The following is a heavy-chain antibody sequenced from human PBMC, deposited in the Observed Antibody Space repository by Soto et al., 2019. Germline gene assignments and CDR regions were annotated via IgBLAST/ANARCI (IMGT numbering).Heavy chain of an antibody. D-gene: IGHD3-22*01. Sequence: EVQLSESGGGLIQPGGSLRLSCVASGFTFSRHSMNWVRQVPGKGLERVSWITTSGGTINHADSVKGRFTISINNANNSLYLQMNSLRDEATAVYYCARVRRNSGYLTPRYSGAMEAWWQGTAVTVP. CDR2: ITTSGGTI. CDR1: GFTFSRHS. J-gene: IGHJ6*01. V-gene: IGHV3-48*02. CDR3: ARVRRNSGYLTPRYSGAMEA.